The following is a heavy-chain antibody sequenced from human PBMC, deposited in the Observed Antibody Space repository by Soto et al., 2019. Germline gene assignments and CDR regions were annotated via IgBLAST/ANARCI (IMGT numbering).Heavy chain of an antibody. J-gene: IGHJ6*02. V-gene: IGHV1-69*13. CDR2: LIPIFGTA. CDR3: ARELRNYDFWSGLGGYGMDV. CDR1: GGTFSSYA. Sequence: SVKVSCKASGGTFSSYAISWVRQAPGQGLEWMGGLIPIFGTANYAQKFQGRVTITADESTSTAYMELSSLRSEDTAVYYCARELRNYDFWSGLGGYGMDVWGQGTTVTGSS. D-gene: IGHD3-3*01.